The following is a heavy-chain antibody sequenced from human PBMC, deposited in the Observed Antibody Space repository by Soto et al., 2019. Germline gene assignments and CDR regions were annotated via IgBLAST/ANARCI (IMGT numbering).Heavy chain of an antibody. V-gene: IGHV4-31*03. J-gene: IGHJ5*01. Sequence: SETLSVTCTVSGVSIRRGGYYLILIRQHPGKGLEWIGYMYYSGSTYYNPSLKSRITISVDTSKKKFSLKLSSVTAADTAVYYCAIEVAAAADFDSWGQGAALTVSS. CDR1: GVSIRRGGYY. D-gene: IGHD6-13*01. CDR3: AIEVAAAADFDS. CDR2: MYYSGST.